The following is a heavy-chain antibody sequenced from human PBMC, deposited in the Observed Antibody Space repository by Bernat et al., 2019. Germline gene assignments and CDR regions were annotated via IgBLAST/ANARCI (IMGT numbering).Heavy chain of an antibody. V-gene: IGHV3-23*01. CDR1: GFTFSSYA. D-gene: IGHD5-18*01. Sequence: EVQLLESGGGLVQPAGSLRLSCAASGFTFSSYAMSWVRQAPGKGLEWVSAISGSGGSTYYADSVKGRFTISRDNSKNTLYLKMNSLRAEDTAVYYCAKDQRRSDIAMVLKSFDYWCLGIRV. J-gene: IGHJ4*02. CDR2: ISGSGGST. CDR3: AKDQRRSDIAMVLKSFDY.